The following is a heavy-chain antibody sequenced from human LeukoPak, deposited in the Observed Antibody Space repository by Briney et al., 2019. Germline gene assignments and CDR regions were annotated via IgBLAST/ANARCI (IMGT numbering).Heavy chain of an antibody. CDR1: GYTFTGYY. CDR2: SNPNSGGT. CDR3: ARARSPKYHLDY. V-gene: IGHV1-2*02. Sequence: ASVKVSCKASGYTFTGYYMHWVRQAPGQGLEWMGWSNPNSGGTNYAPKFQGRVTMTRDTSISTAYMELSSLRTDDTAVDYCARARSPKYHLDYWGQGTLVTVSS. D-gene: IGHD2-2*01. J-gene: IGHJ4*02.